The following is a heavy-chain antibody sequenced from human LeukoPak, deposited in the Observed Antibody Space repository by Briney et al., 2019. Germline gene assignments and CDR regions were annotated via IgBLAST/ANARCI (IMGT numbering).Heavy chain of an antibody. CDR2: MSPNSGNT. D-gene: IGHD1-26*01. V-gene: IGHV1-8*03. Sequence: ASVKVSCKASGYTFTSYDINWVRQATGQGLEWMGWMSPNSGNTGYAQKFQGRVTITGNTSISTAYMELSSLRSEDTAVYYCARAYWVGPFDYWGQGTLVTVSS. CDR1: GYTFTSYD. CDR3: ARAYWVGPFDY. J-gene: IGHJ4*02.